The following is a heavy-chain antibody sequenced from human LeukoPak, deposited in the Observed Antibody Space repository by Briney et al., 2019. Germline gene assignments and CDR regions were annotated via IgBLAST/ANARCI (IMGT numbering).Heavy chain of an antibody. CDR2: IIPIFGTA. CDR1: GGTFSSYA. J-gene: IGHJ4*02. D-gene: IGHD2-15*01. CDR3: ARSGDNCSGGSCYTPPADY. Sequence: ASVKVSCKASGGTFSSYAISWVRQAPGQGLEWMGGIIPIFGTANYAQKFQGRVTITADEPTSTAYMELSSLRSEDTAVYYCARSGDNCSGGSCYTPPADYWGQGTLVTVSS. V-gene: IGHV1-69*13.